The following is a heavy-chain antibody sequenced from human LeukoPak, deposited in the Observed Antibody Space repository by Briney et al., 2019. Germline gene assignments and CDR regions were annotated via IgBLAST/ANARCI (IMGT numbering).Heavy chain of an antibody. D-gene: IGHD6-25*01. V-gene: IGHV1-2*02. CDR3: ARDRVVGGATAAAF. CDR2: INPMSGGV. CDR1: GYTFIGYC. J-gene: IGHJ4*02. Sequence: ASVKVSCKASGYTFIGYCIHWVRQAPGQGLEWMGWINPMSGGVNFAQKFQGRVSMTRDTSISTAYMELRGLTSADTAVYYCARDRVVGGATAAAFWGQGALVTVSS.